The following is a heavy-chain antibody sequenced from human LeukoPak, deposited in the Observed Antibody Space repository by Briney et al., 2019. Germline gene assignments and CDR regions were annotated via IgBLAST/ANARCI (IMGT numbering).Heavy chain of an antibody. D-gene: IGHD1-26*01. CDR2: IYYSGST. V-gene: IGHV4-38-2*02. CDR3: ARLYSGTYSYY. J-gene: IGHJ4*02. Sequence: SETLSLTCTVSGYSISSGYYWGWIRQPPGKGLEWIGSIYYSGSTYYNPSLKSRVTISVDTSKNQFSLKLSSVTAADTAVYFCARLYSGTYSYYWGQGTLVTVSS. CDR1: GYSISSGYY.